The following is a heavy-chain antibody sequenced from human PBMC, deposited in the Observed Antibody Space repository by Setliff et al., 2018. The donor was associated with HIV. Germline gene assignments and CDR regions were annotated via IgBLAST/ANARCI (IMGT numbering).Heavy chain of an antibody. Sequence: WASVKVSCKASADTFSSYAISWVRQAPGQGLEWMGGIIPIFGTANYAQKFQGRVTITADESTSIAYMELSSLRYDDTAVYYCARDGGYSVHQWFGDAFDIWVQGTMVTVSS. V-gene: IGHV1-69*13. CDR2: IIPIFGTA. D-gene: IGHD5-12*01. CDR1: ADTFSSYA. CDR3: ARDGGYSVHQWFGDAFDI. J-gene: IGHJ3*02.